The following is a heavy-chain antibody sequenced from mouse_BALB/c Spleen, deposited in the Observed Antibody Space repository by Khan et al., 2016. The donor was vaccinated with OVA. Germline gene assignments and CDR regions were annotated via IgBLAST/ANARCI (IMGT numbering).Heavy chain of an antibody. Sequence: EVQLVESGPGLVKPSQSLSLTCTVTGYSITSDYAWNWIRQFPGNKLEWMGYISYSGSTSYNPSLKSRISITSDTSKNQFFLQLNSVKTEDTSTSYCARDYCLSYYYFDFWYHGTALPVSS. J-gene: IGHJ2*01. CDR2: ISYSGST. CDR3: ARDYCLSYYYFDF. D-gene: IGHD1-1*01. CDR1: GYSITSDYA. V-gene: IGHV3-2*02.